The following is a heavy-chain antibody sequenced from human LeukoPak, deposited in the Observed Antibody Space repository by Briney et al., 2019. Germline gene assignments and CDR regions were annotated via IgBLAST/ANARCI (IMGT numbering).Heavy chain of an antibody. J-gene: IGHJ3*02. CDR1: GGTFSSYA. V-gene: IGHV1-69*06. D-gene: IGHD4-11*01. Sequence: SVKVSCKASGGTFSSYAISWVRQAPGQGLEWMGGIIPIFGTANYAQKFQGRVTMTEDTSTDTAYMELSSLRSEDTAVYYCATPGTTMAFDIWGQGTMVTVSS. CDR3: ATPGTTMAFDI. CDR2: IIPIFGTA.